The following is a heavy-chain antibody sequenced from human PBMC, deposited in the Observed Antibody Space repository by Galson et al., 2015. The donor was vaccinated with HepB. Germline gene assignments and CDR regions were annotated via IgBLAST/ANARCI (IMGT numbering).Heavy chain of an antibody. CDR1: GYSFSSYW. J-gene: IGHJ4*02. V-gene: IGHV5-51*03. Sequence: QSGAEVKTAGESLKISCKAFGYSFSSYWIGWACPMPGKGVEGMGIIYAGDSETRYSPSFQGQVTISADNYISTAYLQWSSLKAADTSMYYCARWDSAGTNLDYWGQGILVTVSS. CDR3: ARWDSAGTNLDY. D-gene: IGHD6-13*01. CDR2: IYAGDSET.